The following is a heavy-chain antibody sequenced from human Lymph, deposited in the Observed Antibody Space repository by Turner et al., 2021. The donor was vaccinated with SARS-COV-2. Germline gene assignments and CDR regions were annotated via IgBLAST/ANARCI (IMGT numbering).Heavy chain of an antibody. CDR1: GFTFSTYA. Sequence: QVQLVESGGGVVQPGRSLTLSCAACGFTFSTYAIHWFRQAAGKGLEWVAVKSYDGSNKYYADSVKGRFTISRDNSKNTLYLQMNSLRAEDTAVYYCARYGSGGYFYYGLDVWGQGTTVTVSS. V-gene: IGHV3-30*04. D-gene: IGHD3-10*01. J-gene: IGHJ6*02. CDR3: ARYGSGGYFYYGLDV. CDR2: KSYDGSNK.